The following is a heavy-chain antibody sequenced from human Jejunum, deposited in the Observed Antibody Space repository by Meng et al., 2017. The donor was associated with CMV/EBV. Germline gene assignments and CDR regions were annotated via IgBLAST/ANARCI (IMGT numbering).Heavy chain of an antibody. CDR3: AKDRAVGY. CDR1: GFTFSNYW. Sequence: SCAASGFTFSNYWMSWVRQAPGKGPEWMANIKRDGSEKYYVDSVKARFTISRDNAKNSLYLQMNSLRAEDTAVYYCAKDRAVGYWGQGTLVTVSS. V-gene: IGHV3-7*03. J-gene: IGHJ4*02. CDR2: IKRDGSEK.